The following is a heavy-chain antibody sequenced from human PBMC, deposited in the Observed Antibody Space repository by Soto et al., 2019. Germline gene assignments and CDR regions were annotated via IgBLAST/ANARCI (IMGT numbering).Heavy chain of an antibody. CDR1: GFTFSTYS. CDR2: ISSSSSTI. V-gene: IGHV3-48*01. D-gene: IGHD6-13*01. Sequence: PGGSLRLSCAASGFTFSTYSMNWVRQAPGKGLEWVSYISSSSSTIFYTDSVKGRFTVSRDNAKNSLYLQMNSLRAEDTAVYYCARGIAAAGTDYWGQGTPVTVSS. CDR3: ARGIAAAGTDY. J-gene: IGHJ4*02.